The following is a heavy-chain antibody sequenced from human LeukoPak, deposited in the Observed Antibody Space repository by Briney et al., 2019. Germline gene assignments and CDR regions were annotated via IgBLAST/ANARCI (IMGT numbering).Heavy chain of an antibody. J-gene: IGHJ6*03. CDR3: ARVGLASSSWYEYYYYYMDV. D-gene: IGHD6-13*01. Sequence: QPGGSLRLSCAASGFTFDDYGMSWVRQAPGKGLEWVSGINWNGGSTGYADSVKGRFTISRDNAKNSLYLQMNSLRAEDTAVYYCARVGLASSSWYEYYYYYMDVWGKGTTVTVSS. CDR2: INWNGGST. CDR1: GFTFDDYG. V-gene: IGHV3-20*04.